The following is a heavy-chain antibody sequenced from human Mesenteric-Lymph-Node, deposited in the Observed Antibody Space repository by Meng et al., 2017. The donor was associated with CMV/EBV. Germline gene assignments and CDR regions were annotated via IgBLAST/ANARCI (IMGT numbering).Heavy chain of an antibody. CDR3: ASHGDYFDY. Sequence: GESLKISCAASGFTFSMYAMSWVRQAPGKGLERVSVMSGSGGSTDYAASVKGRFTISRDNSKNTLYLQMNSLRAEDTAVYYCASHGDYFDYWGQGTLVTVSS. J-gene: IGHJ4*02. V-gene: IGHV3-23*01. D-gene: IGHD4-17*01. CDR2: MSGSGGST. CDR1: GFTFSMYA.